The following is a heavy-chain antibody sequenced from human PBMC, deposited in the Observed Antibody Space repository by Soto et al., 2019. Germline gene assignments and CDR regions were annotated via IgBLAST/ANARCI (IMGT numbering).Heavy chain of an antibody. CDR3: ARISAAASNAFDI. V-gene: IGHV3-72*01. D-gene: IGHD6-13*01. CDR1: GFTFSDHY. CDR2: SRNKAKRYTT. J-gene: IGHJ3*02. Sequence: VQVVESGGGLVQPGGSLRLSCAGSGFTFSDHYMDWVRQAPGKGLEWVGRSRNKAKRYTTEYAASVKGRFTISRDDSKNSLYLQMNSLKTEDTAVYYCARISAAASNAFDIWGQGTMVTVSS.